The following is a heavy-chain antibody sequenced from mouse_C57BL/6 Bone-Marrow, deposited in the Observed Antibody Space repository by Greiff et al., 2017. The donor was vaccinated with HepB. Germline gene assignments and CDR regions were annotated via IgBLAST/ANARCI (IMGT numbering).Heavy chain of an antibody. CDR3: ARSGYDYDVAY. Sequence: VQLLQSGPELVKPGASVKLSCKASGYTFTSYDINWVKQRPGQGLEWIGWIYPRDGNTNYNEKFKGKATLTVDTSSSTAYMELHSLTSEDSAVYFCARSGYDYDVAYWGQGTLVTVSA. V-gene: IGHV1-85*01. J-gene: IGHJ3*01. CDR1: GYTFTSYD. CDR2: IYPRDGNT. D-gene: IGHD2-4*01.